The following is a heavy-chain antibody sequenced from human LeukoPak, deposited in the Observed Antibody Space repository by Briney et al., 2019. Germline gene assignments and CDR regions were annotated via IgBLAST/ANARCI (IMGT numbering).Heavy chain of an antibody. D-gene: IGHD2-2*01. V-gene: IGHV1-18*01. CDR3: ARDLGYWSTTSCNRNGFDP. J-gene: IGHJ5*02. CDR2: TSANNGHT. Sequence: GASVKVSCKASGYTFTSYGISWVRQAPGQGLEWVGWTSANNGHTNYVQRFQGRVTMTTDTSTNTAYMEVRSLRSDDTAVYYCARDLGYWSTTSCNRNGFDPWGQGTLVTVSS. CDR1: GYTFTSYG.